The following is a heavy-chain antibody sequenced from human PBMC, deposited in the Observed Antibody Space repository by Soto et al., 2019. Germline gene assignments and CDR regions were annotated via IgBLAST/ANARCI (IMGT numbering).Heavy chain of an antibody. CDR1: GFTFTSSA. J-gene: IGHJ5*02. D-gene: IGHD3-16*02. Sequence: SVKVSCKASGFTFTSSAMQWVRQARGQRLEWIGWIVVGSGNTNYAQKFQARVTITRDMSTSTAYTELSRLRFEETAEYYCAADKSYDYVWGRYRPNWFDPWGQGTLVTVSS. V-gene: IGHV1-58*02. CDR2: IVVGSGNT. CDR3: AADKSYDYVWGRYRPNWFDP.